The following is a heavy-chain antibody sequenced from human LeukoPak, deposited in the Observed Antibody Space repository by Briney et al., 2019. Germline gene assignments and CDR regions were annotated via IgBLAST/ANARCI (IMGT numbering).Heavy chain of an antibody. Sequence: SSETLSLTCTVSGGSISSSSYYWGWIRQPPGKGLEWIGSIYYSGSTYYNPSLKSRVTISVDTSKNQFSLKLSSVTAADTAVYYCARLERGHSSSWIDPWGQGTLVTVSS. CDR1: GGSISSSSYY. V-gene: IGHV4-39*01. D-gene: IGHD6-13*01. CDR2: IYYSGST. J-gene: IGHJ5*02. CDR3: ARLERGHSSSWIDP.